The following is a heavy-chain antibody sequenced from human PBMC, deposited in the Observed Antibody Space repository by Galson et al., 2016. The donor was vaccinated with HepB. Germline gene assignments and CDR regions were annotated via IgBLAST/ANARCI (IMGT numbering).Heavy chain of an antibody. Sequence: SLRLSCAASGFMFSDYSMSWARQAPGKGLEWVANINQDGSEESYVDSVKGRFTISRDNAKSSLYLQMNRLRAEDTAVYYCARGRDWQLPNQYFDNWGQGTLVTVSS. D-gene: IGHD1-26*01. V-gene: IGHV3-7*03. J-gene: IGHJ4*02. CDR3: ARGRDWQLPNQYFDN. CDR1: GFMFSDYS. CDR2: INQDGSEE.